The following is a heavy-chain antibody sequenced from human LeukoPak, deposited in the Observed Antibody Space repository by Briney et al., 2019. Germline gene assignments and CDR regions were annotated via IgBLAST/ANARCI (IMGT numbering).Heavy chain of an antibody. CDR2: ITYSCSNI. V-gene: IGHV3-48*03. Sequence: GGSLRLSCAASGFTFRSYEMNWVRQARGKGLDWVSYITYSCSNIYYADSVKGRFTIPSHNAKHSLYLQMNRLRDEDTDVYECGTIYGGNGYWGQGTLVTVSS. CDR1: GFTFRSYE. CDR3: GTIYGGNGY. J-gene: IGHJ4*02. D-gene: IGHD4-23*01.